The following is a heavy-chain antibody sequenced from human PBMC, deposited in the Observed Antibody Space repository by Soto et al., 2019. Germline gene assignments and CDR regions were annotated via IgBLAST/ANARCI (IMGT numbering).Heavy chain of an antibody. V-gene: IGHV3-66*01. Sequence: QLVESGGALVQPGGSQRLSCVASGLSVSSNYMTWIRQAPGKGLEWVSIIYSDGKTYNADSVKGRFSISRDNSENTVYLQMNSLPAEDSAVYYCARVGITVPGNDYWGQGTLVTVSS. D-gene: IGHD6-19*01. J-gene: IGHJ4*02. CDR1: GLSVSSNY. CDR3: ARVGITVPGNDY. CDR2: IYSDGKT.